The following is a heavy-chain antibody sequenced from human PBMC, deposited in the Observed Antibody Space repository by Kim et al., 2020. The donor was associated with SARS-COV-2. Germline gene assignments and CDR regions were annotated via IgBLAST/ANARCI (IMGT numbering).Heavy chain of an antibody. CDR1: GGSISSSSYY. D-gene: IGHD6-13*01. V-gene: IGHV4-39*01. CDR3: ARRESSSWLAESEYFQH. J-gene: IGHJ1*01. Sequence: SETLSLTCTVSGGSISSSSYYWGWIRQPPGKGLEWIGSIYYSGSTYYNPSLKSRVTISVDTSKNQFSLKLSSVTAADTAVYYCARRESSSWLAESEYFQHWGQGTLVTVSS. CDR2: IYYSGST.